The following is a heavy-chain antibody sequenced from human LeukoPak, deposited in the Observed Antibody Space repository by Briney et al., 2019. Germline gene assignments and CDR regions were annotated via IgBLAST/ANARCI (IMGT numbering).Heavy chain of an antibody. V-gene: IGHV4-59*12. CDR2: IFYIGST. J-gene: IGHJ4*02. Sequence: PSETLSLTCTVSGGSISSYYWSWIRQPPGKGLEWIGYIFYIGSTKYNPSLKSRVTISVDTSKNQVSLQLNSVTPEDTAMYYCAREYSRGRFDYWGQGTLVTVSS. CDR3: AREYSRGRFDY. CDR1: GGSISSYY. D-gene: IGHD6-19*01.